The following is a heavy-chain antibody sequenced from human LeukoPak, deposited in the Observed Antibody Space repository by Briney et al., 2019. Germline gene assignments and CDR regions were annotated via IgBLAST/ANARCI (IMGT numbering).Heavy chain of an antibody. V-gene: IGHV4-61*01. CDR3: AREVATSYYDSGAYYRQTEAFDF. CDR2: VDYRGGT. CDR1: GASVYSDSSY. J-gene: IGHJ3*01. D-gene: IGHD3-22*01. Sequence: SETLSLTCSVSGASVYSDSSYWTWVRQAPGTGLEWIGYVDYRGGTKYNASLKRVTISLETSKNQFSLNLNSVIAADTAVYYCAREVATSYYDSGAYYRQTEAFDFWGQGKMVTVSS.